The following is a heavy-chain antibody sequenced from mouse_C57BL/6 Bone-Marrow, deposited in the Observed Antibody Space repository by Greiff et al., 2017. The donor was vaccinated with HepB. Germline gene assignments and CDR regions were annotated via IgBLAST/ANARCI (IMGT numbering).Heavy chain of an antibody. V-gene: IGHV14-4*01. CDR1: GFNIKDDY. Sequence: EVQLQQSGAELVRPGASVKLSCTASGFNIKDDYLHWVKQRPEQGLEWIGWIDPENGDTEYASKFQGKATITADTSSNTAYLQLSSLTSEDTAVYYCTTTYYDYPYAMDYWGQGTSVTVSS. CDR3: TTTYYDYPYAMDY. D-gene: IGHD2-4*01. J-gene: IGHJ4*01. CDR2: IDPENGDT.